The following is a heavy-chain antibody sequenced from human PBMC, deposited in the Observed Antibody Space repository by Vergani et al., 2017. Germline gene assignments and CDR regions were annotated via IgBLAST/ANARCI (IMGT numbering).Heavy chain of an antibody. CDR3: ARDTVTGSRYFDY. CDR2: ITYNGGRT. V-gene: IGHV3-23*01. Sequence: EVQLLESGGNLVQPGGSLRLSCAASGFTFTNFAMTWVRQAPGEGLEWVSTITYNGGRTYYADSVTGRFTISRDNSKNTLFLQLKTLRAEDTGVYYCARDTVTGSRYFDYWGQGTLVTVSS. J-gene: IGHJ4*02. D-gene: IGHD6-19*01. CDR1: GFTFTNFA.